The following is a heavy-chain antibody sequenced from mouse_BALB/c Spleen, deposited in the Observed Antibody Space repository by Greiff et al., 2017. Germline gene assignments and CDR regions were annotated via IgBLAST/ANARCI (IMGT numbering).Heavy chain of an antibody. CDR3: ASSPYYYGSSYDYAMDY. D-gene: IGHD1-1*01. Sequence: QVQLQQSGPGLVAPSQSLSITCTVSGFSLTGYGVNWVRQPPGKGLEWLGMIWGDGSTDYNSALKSRLSISKDNSKSQVFLKMNSLQTDDTARYYCASSPYYYGSSYDYAMDYWGQGTSVTVSS. J-gene: IGHJ4*01. V-gene: IGHV2-6-7*01. CDR2: IWGDGST. CDR1: GFSLTGYG.